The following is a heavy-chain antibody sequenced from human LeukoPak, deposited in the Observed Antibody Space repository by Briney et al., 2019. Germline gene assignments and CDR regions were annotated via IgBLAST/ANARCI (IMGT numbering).Heavy chain of an antibody. D-gene: IGHD1-26*01. CDR1: GGSFSGYY. CDR2: INHSGST. Sequence: SETLSLTCAVYGGSFSGYYWSWIRQPPGKGLEWIGEINHSGSTNYNPSLKSRVTISVDTSMNQFSLKLSSVTAADTAVYYCARVEVGADDFDYFQHWGQGTLVTVSS. J-gene: IGHJ1*01. V-gene: IGHV4-34*01. CDR3: ARVEVGADDFDYFQH.